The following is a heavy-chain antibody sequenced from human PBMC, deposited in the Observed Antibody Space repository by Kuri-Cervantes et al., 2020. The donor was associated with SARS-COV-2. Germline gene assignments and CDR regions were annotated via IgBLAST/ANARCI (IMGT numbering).Heavy chain of an antibody. V-gene: IGHV1-69*04. CDR2: IIPILGIA. D-gene: IGHD3-3*01. J-gene: IGHJ3*02. Sequence: SVKVSCKASGYTFTSYAMNWVRQAPGQGLEWMGRIIPILGIANYAQKFQGRVTITADKSTSTAYMELSSLRSEDTAVYYCARVGGDFWSGYYQHDAFDIWGQGTMVTVSS. CDR3: ARVGGDFWSGYYQHDAFDI. CDR1: GYTFTSYA.